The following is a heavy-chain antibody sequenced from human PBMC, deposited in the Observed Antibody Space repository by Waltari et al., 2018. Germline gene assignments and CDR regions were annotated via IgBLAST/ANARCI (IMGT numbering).Heavy chain of an antibody. Sequence: EVQLVESGGGLVQPGGSLRLSCAASGFTLSGYWMSWVRQAPGKGLELVANIKQDGSQKYYVDSVKGRFTISRDNTANSVYLQMNSLRAEDTAVYYCARAIGGDDCMFGGQGTLVTVSS. CDR2: IKQDGSQK. J-gene: IGHJ4*02. V-gene: IGHV3-7*01. D-gene: IGHD3-10*02. CDR1: GFTLSGYW. CDR3: ARAIGGDDCMF.